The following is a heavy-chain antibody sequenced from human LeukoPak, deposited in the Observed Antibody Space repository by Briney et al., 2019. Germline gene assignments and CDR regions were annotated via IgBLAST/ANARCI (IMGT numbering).Heavy chain of an antibody. CDR3: AKDDNYIRFLS. D-gene: IGHD3-16*01. J-gene: IGHJ5*02. CDR2: ITGSGGNR. CDR1: GFTFSSHG. V-gene: IGHV3-23*01. Sequence: GGSLRLSCAASGFTFSSHGMNWVRQAPGKGLEWVSGITGSGGNRYYADSVKGRFTIPRDNSKNTLYLQMNSLRAEDTAVYYCAKDDNYIRFLSWGQGTLVTVSS.